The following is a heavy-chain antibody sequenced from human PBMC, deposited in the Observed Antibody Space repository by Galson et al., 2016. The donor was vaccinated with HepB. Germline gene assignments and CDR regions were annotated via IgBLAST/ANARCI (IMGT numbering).Heavy chain of an antibody. J-gene: IGHJ5*01. Sequence: SLRLSCAASGFTFGDYAVAWFRQAPGKGLEWVSFIRSKAHGGTIEYAASVKGRFIISRDDSKSIAYLQMNSLKTEDTAVYYCTRFYYDFWSGHYGVWFDSWGQGTLVTVSS. CDR3: TRFYYDFWSGHYGVWFDS. D-gene: IGHD3-3*01. CDR2: IRSKAHGGTI. CDR1: GFTFGDYA. V-gene: IGHV3-49*03.